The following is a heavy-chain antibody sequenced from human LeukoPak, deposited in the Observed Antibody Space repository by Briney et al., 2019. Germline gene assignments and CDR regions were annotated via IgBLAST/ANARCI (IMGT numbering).Heavy chain of an antibody. J-gene: IGHJ3*02. CDR3: ARAWSRVDPFDI. Sequence: GSLRLSCAASGFTFSNYWMHWVRQAPGKGLVWVSRINSDGINTSYADSVKGRFTISRDNAKNTLNLQMNSLRAEDTAVYYCARAWSRVDPFDIWGQGTMVTVSS. V-gene: IGHV3-74*01. CDR1: GFTFSNYW. CDR2: INSDGINT. D-gene: IGHD2-8*02.